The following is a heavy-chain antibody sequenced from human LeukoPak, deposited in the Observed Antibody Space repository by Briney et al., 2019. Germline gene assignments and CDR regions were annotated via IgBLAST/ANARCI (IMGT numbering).Heavy chain of an antibody. CDR2: IYYSGST. V-gene: IGHV4-39*07. Sequence: PSETLSLTCTVSGGSISSSSYYWGWLRQPPGKGLEWIGSIYYSGSTYYNPSLKSRVTISVDTSKNQFSLKLSSVTAADTAVYYCARGSHESSSRAFDIWGQGTMVTVSS. CDR3: ARGSHESSSRAFDI. J-gene: IGHJ3*02. D-gene: IGHD6-13*01. CDR1: GGSISSSSYY.